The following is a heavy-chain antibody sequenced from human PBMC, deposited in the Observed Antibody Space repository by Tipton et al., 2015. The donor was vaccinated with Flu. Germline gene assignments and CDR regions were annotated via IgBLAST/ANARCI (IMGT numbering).Heavy chain of an antibody. CDR2: IYPGDSDT. Sequence: QLVQSGAEVKKPGESLKISCEGSGYSFTSYWIGWVRQMPGKGLEWMGIIYPGDSDTRYSPSFQGQVTISADKSISTAYLQWSSLKASDTAMYYCARGEMVRGIIHSLDYWGQGTLVTVSS. CDR1: GYSFTSYW. J-gene: IGHJ4*02. V-gene: IGHV5-51*01. D-gene: IGHD3-10*01. CDR3: ARGEMVRGIIHSLDY.